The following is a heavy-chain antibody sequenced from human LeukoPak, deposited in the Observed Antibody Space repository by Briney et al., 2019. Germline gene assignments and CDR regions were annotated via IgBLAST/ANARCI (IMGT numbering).Heavy chain of an antibody. CDR1: GFTFSSYG. Sequence: PGGSLRLSCAASGFTFSSYGMHWVRQAPGKGLEWVAVISYDGSNKYYADSVKGRFTISRDNSKNTLYLQMNSLRAEDTAVYYCAKDPRWILTEVMVGTTSYYMDVWGKGTTVTVSS. D-gene: IGHD3-9*01. CDR2: ISYDGSNK. V-gene: IGHV3-30*18. J-gene: IGHJ6*03. CDR3: AKDPRWILTEVMVGTTSYYMDV.